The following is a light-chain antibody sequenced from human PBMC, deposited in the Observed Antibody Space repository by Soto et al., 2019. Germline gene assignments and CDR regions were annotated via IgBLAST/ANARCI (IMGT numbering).Light chain of an antibody. J-gene: IGLJ2*01. CDR1: SSNVGFNY. Sequence: QSVLTQPPSVSAAPGQKVTISCSGSSSNVGFNYVSWYQQLPGTAPKLLIYDNNKRPSGIPDRFSGSKSGTSATLGITGLQTGDEADYYCGTWDSSLSAGVFGGWTKLTVL. V-gene: IGLV1-51*01. CDR3: GTWDSSLSAGV. CDR2: DNN.